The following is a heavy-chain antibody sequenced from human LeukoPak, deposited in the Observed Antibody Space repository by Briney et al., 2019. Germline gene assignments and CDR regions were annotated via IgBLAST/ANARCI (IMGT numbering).Heavy chain of an antibody. Sequence: ASVKVSCKTSGYSFTDYFMHWVRQAPGRGLECMGWMNPRSGDTNYAQKFQGRVTVTRDTSISTAYMELSRLTSDDTAVYYCARADHGTRSNGFYTLDYWGQGTLVTVSS. CDR3: ARADHGTRSNGFYTLDY. CDR2: MNPRSGDT. D-gene: IGHD2-2*02. V-gene: IGHV1-2*02. CDR1: GYSFTDYF. J-gene: IGHJ4*02.